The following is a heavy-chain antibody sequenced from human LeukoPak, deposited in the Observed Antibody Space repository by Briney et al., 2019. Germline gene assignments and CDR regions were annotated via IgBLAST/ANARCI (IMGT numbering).Heavy chain of an antibody. CDR2: MNPNSGNT. CDR3: WIYSGYDYGYYYYYYMDV. J-gene: IGHJ6*03. D-gene: IGHD5-12*01. CDR1: GYTFTSYD. Sequence: GASVKVSCKASGYTFTSYDINWVRQATGQGLEWMGWMNPNSGNTGYAQKFQGRVTMTRNTSISTAYMELSSLRSEDTAVYYCWIYSGYDYGYYYYYYMDVWGKGTTVTVSS. V-gene: IGHV1-8*01.